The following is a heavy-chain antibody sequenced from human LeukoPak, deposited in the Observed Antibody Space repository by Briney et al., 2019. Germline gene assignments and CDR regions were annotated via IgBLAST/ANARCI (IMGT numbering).Heavy chain of an antibody. J-gene: IGHJ4*02. Sequence: PGGSLRLSCAASGFTVSSNYMSWVRQAPGKGLEWVSVIYSGGSTYYADSVKGRFTISRDNGKNSLYLQMNSLGVADTAVYYCARDPRYPYQYQSDDGGFSLDYWGQGTLVTVSS. CDR1: GFTVSSNY. CDR3: ARDPRYPYQYQSDDGGFSLDY. V-gene: IGHV3-53*01. CDR2: IYSGGST. D-gene: IGHD2-15*01.